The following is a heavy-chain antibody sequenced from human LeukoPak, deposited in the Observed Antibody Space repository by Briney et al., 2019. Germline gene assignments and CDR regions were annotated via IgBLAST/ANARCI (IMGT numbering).Heavy chain of an antibody. D-gene: IGHD1-26*01. CDR1: GGSFSAYY. J-gene: IGHJ4*01. CDR3: ARRFGRYFPRGPFEY. CDR2: TNHSGSN. Sequence: SETLSLTCAVYGGSFSAYYWSWIRQPPGKGLEWIGETNHSGSNNYNPSLKSRVTISVDTSKNQFSLKLSSVTAADTAVYYCARRFGRYFPRGPFEYWGHRTLVTVSP. V-gene: IGHV4-34*01.